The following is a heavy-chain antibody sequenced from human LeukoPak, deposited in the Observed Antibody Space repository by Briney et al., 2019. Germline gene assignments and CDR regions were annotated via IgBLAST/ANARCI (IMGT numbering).Heavy chain of an antibody. CDR3: ARDPGYDSSGYFLDY. D-gene: IGHD3-22*01. Sequence: SVKVSCKASGGTFSSYAISWVRQAPGQGLEWMGGIIPILGIANYAQKFQGRVTITADKSTSTAYMELSSLRSEDTAVYYCARDPGYDSSGYFLDYWGQGTLVTVSS. J-gene: IGHJ4*02. CDR2: IIPILGIA. CDR1: GGTFSSYA. V-gene: IGHV1-69*10.